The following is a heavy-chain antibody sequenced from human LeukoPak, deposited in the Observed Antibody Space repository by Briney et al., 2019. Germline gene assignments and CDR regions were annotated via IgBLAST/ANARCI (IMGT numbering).Heavy chain of an antibody. CDR2: TYCRSKWYN. Sequence: PSQTLSPTCAISGDSVSSNSAAWNWIRQSPSRGLEWLGKTYCRSKWYNDYAASVKSRISINPDTSKNQFSLHLNSVTPEDTAVYYCARGLSGALDIWGQGTMVTVSS. V-gene: IGHV6-1*01. J-gene: IGHJ3*02. CDR3: ARGLSGALDI. D-gene: IGHD5/OR15-5a*01. CDR1: GDSVSSNSAA.